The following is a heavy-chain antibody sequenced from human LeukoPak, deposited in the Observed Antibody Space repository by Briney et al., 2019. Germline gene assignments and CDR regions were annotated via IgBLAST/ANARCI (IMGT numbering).Heavy chain of an antibody. D-gene: IGHD3-22*01. CDR1: GFTFGEYG. Sequence: GGSLRLSCTASGFTFGEYGMSWVRQAPGKGLEWIGFIRSKGHGGTTEYAASVKGRFTISRDDSKSIAYLQLNSLKTEDTAVYYCTLTMIVVPRSHFDYWGQGTLVTVSS. CDR2: IRSKGHGGTT. J-gene: IGHJ4*02. CDR3: TLTMIVVPRSHFDY. V-gene: IGHV3-49*04.